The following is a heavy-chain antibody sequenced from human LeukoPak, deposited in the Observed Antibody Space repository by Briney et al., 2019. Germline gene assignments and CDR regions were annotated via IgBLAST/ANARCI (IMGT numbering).Heavy chain of an antibody. D-gene: IGHD4-23*01. J-gene: IGHJ4*02. CDR3: ARDRLRWPKIDY. V-gene: IGHV3-48*01. CDR2: ISSSGNAI. Sequence: HPGGSLRLSCAASGFTLSSYSMNWVRQAAGKGLEWVSYISSSGNAIYYADSVKGRFTISRDNAKNSLYLQMKSLRVEDTAVYYCARDRLRWPKIDYWGQGTLVTVSS. CDR1: GFTLSSYS.